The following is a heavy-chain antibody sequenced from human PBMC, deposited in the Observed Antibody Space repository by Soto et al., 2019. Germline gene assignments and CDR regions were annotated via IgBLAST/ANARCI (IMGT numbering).Heavy chain of an antibody. Sequence: PGGSLRPSCAASVFTFTTAWLNWVRQTPGKGLEWVGRIKSKVDGGTTDFAAPVKGRFAISRDDSRSMMYMQMNSLKIEDTAVYYCTTDSDFSTRLVRFDYWGRGTLVTVSS. CDR1: VFTFTTAW. CDR3: TTDSDFSTRLVRFDY. J-gene: IGHJ4*01. CDR2: IKSKVDGGTT. D-gene: IGHD3-3*01. V-gene: IGHV3-15*07.